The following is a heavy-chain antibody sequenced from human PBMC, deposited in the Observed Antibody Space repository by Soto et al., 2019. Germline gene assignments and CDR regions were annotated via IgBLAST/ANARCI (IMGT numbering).Heavy chain of an antibody. CDR2: MNLDTGGT. CDR3: AKAPYYDILTGRSPAPFDY. Sequence: VASVKVSCKASGYRFTTHYIHWVRQAPGQGLEWMGRMNLDTGGTTYAQKFQGRVTMTRDTSINTAYMEVSSVKSDDTAMYYCAKAPYYDILTGRSPAPFDYWGQGTLVTVSS. V-gene: IGHV1-2*06. CDR1: GYRFTTHY. D-gene: IGHD3-9*01. J-gene: IGHJ4*02.